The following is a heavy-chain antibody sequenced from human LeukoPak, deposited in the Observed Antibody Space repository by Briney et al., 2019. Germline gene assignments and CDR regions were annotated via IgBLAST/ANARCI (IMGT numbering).Heavy chain of an antibody. CDR2: LYHSGTT. J-gene: IGHJ2*01. Sequence: SETLSLTCTVSGYSIAHGFFWAWIRQPPGGGLEWIGSLYHSGTTYYNTSLKSRISTSVDTSKNQFSLRLRLVTAADTAVYYCARVEVPRDINDWYFDLWGRGTLVTVSS. V-gene: IGHV4-38-2*02. CDR1: GYSIAHGFF. CDR3: ARVEVPRDINDWYFDL. D-gene: IGHD2-15*01.